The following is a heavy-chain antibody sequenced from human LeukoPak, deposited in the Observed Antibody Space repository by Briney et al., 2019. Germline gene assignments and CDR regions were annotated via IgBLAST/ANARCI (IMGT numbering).Heavy chain of an antibody. D-gene: IGHD5-18*01. J-gene: IGHJ4*02. CDR3: GTSLDAAINT. V-gene: IGHV3-7*01. CDR2: IKYEGSNK. Sequence: PGGSLRLSCEASGFTFSSYWMTWVRQAPGKGLEWLANIKYEGSNKFYAASVKGRCTISRDNARNSLYLQMNSLRVEDTALYYCGTSLDAAINTGGQGVLVTVSS. CDR1: GFTFSSYW.